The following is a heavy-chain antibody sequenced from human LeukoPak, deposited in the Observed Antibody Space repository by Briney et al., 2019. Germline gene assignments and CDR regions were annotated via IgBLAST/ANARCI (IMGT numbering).Heavy chain of an antibody. V-gene: IGHV4-61*08. CDR3: ARVQETPMGSYFDS. Sequence: PSETLSLTCDVSKDPIISFDHSWSWIRQPPGKGLEWIGYIYYSGSTNYNPSLKSRVTISVDTSKNQFSLKLNSVTAADTAVYYCARVQETPMGSYFDSWGQGTLVTVSS. CDR2: IYYSGST. D-gene: IGHD5-18*01. CDR1: KDPIISFDHS. J-gene: IGHJ4*02.